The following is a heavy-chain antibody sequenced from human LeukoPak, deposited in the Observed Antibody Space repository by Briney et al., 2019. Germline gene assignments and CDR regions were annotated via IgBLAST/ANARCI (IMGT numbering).Heavy chain of an antibody. CDR2: ISAYNGNT. Sequence: EASVKVSCKASGYTSTSYGISWVRQAPGQGLEWMGWISAYNGNTNYAQKLQGRVTMTTDTSTSTAYMELRSLRSDDTAVYYCARSSGWYPDDAFDIWGQGTMVTVSS. V-gene: IGHV1-18*01. CDR1: GYTSTSYG. J-gene: IGHJ3*02. D-gene: IGHD6-19*01. CDR3: ARSSGWYPDDAFDI.